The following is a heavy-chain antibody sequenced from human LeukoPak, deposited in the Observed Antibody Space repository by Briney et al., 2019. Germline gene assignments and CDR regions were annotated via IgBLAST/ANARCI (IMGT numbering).Heavy chain of an antibody. D-gene: IGHD6-13*01. J-gene: IGHJ4*02. V-gene: IGHV1-3*01. Sequence: ASVKVSCKASGYTFTSYAMHWVRQAPGQRLEWMGWINAGNGNTKYSQKFQGRVTITRDTSASTAYMELSSLRSEDTAEYYCARDRGGAAAQTFDYWGQGTLVTVSS. CDR3: ARDRGGAAAQTFDY. CDR1: GYTFTSYA. CDR2: INAGNGNT.